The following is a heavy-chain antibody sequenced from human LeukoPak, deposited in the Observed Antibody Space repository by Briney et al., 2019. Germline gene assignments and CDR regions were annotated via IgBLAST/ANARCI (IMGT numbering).Heavy chain of an antibody. CDR1: GGSTSSYY. CDR2: IYYSGST. D-gene: IGHD3-16*02. J-gene: IGHJ5*02. CDR3: ARMIPFGGVIGRFDP. V-gene: IGHV4-59*08. Sequence: SETLSLTCTVSGGSTSSYYWSWIRQPPGKGLEWIGYIYYSGSTNYNPSLKSRVTISVDTSKNQFSLKLSSVTAADTAVYYCARMIPFGGVIGRFDPWGQGTLVTVSS.